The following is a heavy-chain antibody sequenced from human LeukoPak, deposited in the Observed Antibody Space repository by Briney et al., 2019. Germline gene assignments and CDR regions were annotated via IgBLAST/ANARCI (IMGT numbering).Heavy chain of an antibody. CDR3: AKYCSSTSCFLD. CDR2: ISGSGGST. CDR1: GFTFSSYA. J-gene: IGHJ4*02. D-gene: IGHD2-2*01. V-gene: IGHV3-23*01. Sequence: GGSLRLPCAASGFTFSSYAMSWVRQAPGKGLEWVSAISGSGGSTYYADSVKGRFTISRDNSKNTLYLQMNSLRAEDTAVYYCAKYCSSTSCFLDWGQGTLVTVSS.